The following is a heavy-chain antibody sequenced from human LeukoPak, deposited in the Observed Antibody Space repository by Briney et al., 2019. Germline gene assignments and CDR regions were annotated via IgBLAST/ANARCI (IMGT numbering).Heavy chain of an antibody. J-gene: IGHJ6*01. V-gene: IGHV3-30*18. CDR1: GFTFSSYA. D-gene: IGHD2-21*01. Sequence: GGSLRLSCAASGFTFSSYAMSWVRQAPGKGLEWVAVISYDGSNKYYAESVKGRFTISRDNSKNTLSLQMNSLGAEDTAVYYCAKDGRIFTYYYGMEVWGQGTTVSVSS. CDR2: ISYDGSNK. CDR3: AKDGRIFTYYYGMEV.